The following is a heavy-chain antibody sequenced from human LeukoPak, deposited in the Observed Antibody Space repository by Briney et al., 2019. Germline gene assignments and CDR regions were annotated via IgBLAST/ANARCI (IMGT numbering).Heavy chain of an antibody. D-gene: IGHD3-10*01. CDR1: GFTFSNYL. Sequence: GGSLRLSCAASGFTFSNYLMTWVRQAPGKGLEWVADIKADGSEKYYVDSVKGRFTILRDNAKNSLYLQMNSLRADDTAVYYCAKSFWWFGEFSPFDYWGQGTLVTVSS. V-gene: IGHV3-7*01. CDR3: AKSFWWFGEFSPFDY. J-gene: IGHJ4*02. CDR2: IKADGSEK.